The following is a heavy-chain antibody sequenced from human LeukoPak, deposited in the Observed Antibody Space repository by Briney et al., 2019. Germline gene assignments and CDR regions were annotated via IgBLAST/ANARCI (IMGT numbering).Heavy chain of an antibody. CDR2: IIPIFDTA. Sequence: ASVKVSCKASGGTFSRYAISRVRQAPGQGLEWMGGIIPIFDTANYAQKFQGRVTITTDESTSTAYMELSSLRSEDTAVYYCARGGNVDTAMVYFDYWGQGTLVTVSS. V-gene: IGHV1-69*05. CDR3: ARGGNVDTAMVYFDY. J-gene: IGHJ4*02. D-gene: IGHD5-18*01. CDR1: GGTFSRYA.